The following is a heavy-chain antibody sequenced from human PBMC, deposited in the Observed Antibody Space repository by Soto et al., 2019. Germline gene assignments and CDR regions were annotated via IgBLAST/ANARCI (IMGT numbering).Heavy chain of an antibody. CDR1: GYTFTKYY. CDR2: ISPNSGST. Sequence: ASVKVSCKASGYTFTKYYMHWVRQAPGQGLEWMGIISPNSGSTSYAQKLQGRVTMTTDTSTSTAYMELRSLRSDDTAVYYCARDPSWFDPWGQGTLVTVS. CDR3: ARDPSWFDP. J-gene: IGHJ5*02. V-gene: IGHV1-46*01.